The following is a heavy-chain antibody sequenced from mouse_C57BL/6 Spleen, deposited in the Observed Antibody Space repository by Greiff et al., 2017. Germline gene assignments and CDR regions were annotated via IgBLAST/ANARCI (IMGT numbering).Heavy chain of an antibody. D-gene: IGHD2-12*01. CDR2: IDPENGDT. Sequence: EVQLQQSGAELVRPGASVKLSCTASGFNIKDDYMHWVKQRPEQGLEWIGWIDPENGDTEYASKFQGKATITADTSSNTAYLQLSSLTSEDTAVYYCTTYSFYAMDYWGQGTSVTVSS. CDR3: TTYSFYAMDY. V-gene: IGHV14-4*01. J-gene: IGHJ4*01. CDR1: GFNIKDDY.